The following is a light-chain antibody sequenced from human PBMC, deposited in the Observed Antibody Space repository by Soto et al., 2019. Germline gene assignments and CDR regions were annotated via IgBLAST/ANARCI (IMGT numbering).Light chain of an antibody. CDR1: SSDVGDYNY. J-gene: IGLJ2*01. V-gene: IGLV2-14*01. CDR3: SSYTSTSVV. CDR2: DVS. Sequence: QSALSQPASVSGSPGQSITISCTGTSSDVGDYNYVSWYQQHPGKAPILMVYDVSYRPSGISNRFSGSKSGNMASLTISGLQAEDEADYYCSSYTSTSVVFGGGTKLTVL.